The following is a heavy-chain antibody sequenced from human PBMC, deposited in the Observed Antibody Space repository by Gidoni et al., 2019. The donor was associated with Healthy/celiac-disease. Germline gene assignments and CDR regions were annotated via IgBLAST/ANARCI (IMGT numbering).Heavy chain of an antibody. D-gene: IGHD1-26*01. Sequence: QVQLQESGPGLVKPSQTLSLTCTVSAGSISSGSYYWSWLRQPAGKGLEWIGRIYTSGSTNYNPSLKSRVTISVDTSKNQFSLKLSSVTAADTAVYYCASVELGGAYFDYWGQGTLVTVSS. CDR2: IYTSGST. CDR3: ASVELGGAYFDY. CDR1: AGSISSGSYY. J-gene: IGHJ4*02. V-gene: IGHV4-61*02.